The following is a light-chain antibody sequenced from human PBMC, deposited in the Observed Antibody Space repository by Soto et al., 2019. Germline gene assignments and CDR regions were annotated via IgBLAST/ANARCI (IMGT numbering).Light chain of an antibody. CDR1: SSDVGGYNY. CDR3: SSYTSSSTVV. Sequence: QCALTQPASVSGSPGQSITISCTGTSSDVGGYNYVSWYQQHAGKAPKLMIYEVSNRPSGVSNRFSGSKSGNTASLTISGLQAEDEADYYCSSYTSSSTVVFGGGTKLTVL. V-gene: IGLV2-14*01. J-gene: IGLJ2*01. CDR2: EVS.